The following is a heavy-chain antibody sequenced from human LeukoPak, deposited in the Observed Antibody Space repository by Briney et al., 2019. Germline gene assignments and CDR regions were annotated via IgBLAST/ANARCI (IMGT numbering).Heavy chain of an antibody. CDR1: GFTFSSYA. J-gene: IGHJ6*02. Sequence: GGSLRLSCAASGFTFSSYAMSWVRQAPGKGLEWVSAISGSGSTIYYADSVKGRFTISRDNAKNSLYLQMNSLRAEDTAVYYCARVRERYDILTGYYMGDGMDVWGQGTTVTVSS. D-gene: IGHD3-9*01. CDR3: ARVRERYDILTGYYMGDGMDV. CDR2: ISGSGSTI. V-gene: IGHV3-23*01.